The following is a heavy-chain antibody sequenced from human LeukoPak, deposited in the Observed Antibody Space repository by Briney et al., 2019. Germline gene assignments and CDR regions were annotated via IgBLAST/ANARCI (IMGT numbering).Heavy chain of an antibody. V-gene: IGHV3-33*06. CDR3: AKSFLELEAYDYYMDV. D-gene: IGHD1-7*01. CDR2: IWYDESNS. Sequence: GGSLRLSCAASGFTFSRYGMHWVRQAPGKGLEWVAVIWYDESNSYYADSVKGRFTISRDNSKKALYLQMNSLRAEDTAVYYCAKSFLELEAYDYYMDVWGKGTTVTVSS. CDR1: GFTFSRYG. J-gene: IGHJ6*03.